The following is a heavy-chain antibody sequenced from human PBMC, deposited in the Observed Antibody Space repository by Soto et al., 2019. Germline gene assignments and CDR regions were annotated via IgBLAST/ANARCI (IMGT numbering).Heavy chain of an antibody. V-gene: IGHV3-30-3*01. CDR1: GFTLSSYA. J-gene: IGHJ2*01. CDR3: ARAQVRFGGSYFDL. Sequence: QVQLVESGGGVVQPGRSLRLSCAASGFTLSSYAMHWVRQAPGKGLEWVAVISSDGTIKYYADSVKGRFTISRDNSKNTLYLQMNSLRAEDTAVYYCARAQVRFGGSYFDLWGRGTLVTVSS. D-gene: IGHD3-10*01. CDR2: ISSDGTIK.